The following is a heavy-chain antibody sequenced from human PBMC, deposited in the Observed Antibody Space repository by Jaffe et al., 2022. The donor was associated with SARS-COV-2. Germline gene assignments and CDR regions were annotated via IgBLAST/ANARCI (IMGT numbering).Heavy chain of an antibody. D-gene: IGHD2-2*01. CDR3: AGWRVPAAMEAFDI. CDR2: ISSSSSYI. V-gene: IGHV3-21*01. Sequence: EVQLVESGGGLVKPGGSLRLSCAASGFTFSSYSMNWVRQAPGKGLEWVSSISSSSSYIYYADSVKGRFTISRDNAKNSLYLQMNSLRAEDTAVYYCAGWRVPAAMEAFDIWGQGTMVTVSS. J-gene: IGHJ3*02. CDR1: GFTFSSYS.